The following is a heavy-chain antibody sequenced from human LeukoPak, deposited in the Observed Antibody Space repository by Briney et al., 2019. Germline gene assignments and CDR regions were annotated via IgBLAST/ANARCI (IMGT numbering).Heavy chain of an antibody. J-gene: IGHJ4*02. CDR2: ISYSGST. CDR1: GGSINNYY. V-gene: IGHV4-59*01. CDR3: DY. Sequence: SETLSLTCTVSGGSINNYYWSWIRQPPGKGLDWIGYISYSGSTNYNPSLESRITMSVDMSKNHFSLELNSVTAADTAVYSFDYWGQGTLVTVYS.